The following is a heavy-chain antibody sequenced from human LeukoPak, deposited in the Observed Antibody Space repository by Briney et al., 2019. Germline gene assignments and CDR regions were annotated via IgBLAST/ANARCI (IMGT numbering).Heavy chain of an antibody. CDR1: GGSVSHYY. CDR2: MYYGGSS. D-gene: IGHD3-10*01. V-gene: IGHV4-59*02. Sequence: SETLSLTCSVSGGSVSHYYWSWIRQPPGKGLEWIGYMYYGGSSNYNPSLKSRVTISIDTSKNQFSLKLSSVTAADTAVYYCARGRDDFTYYYGSGSLNWFDPWGQGTLVTVSS. CDR3: ARGRDDFTYYYGSGSLNWFDP. J-gene: IGHJ5*02.